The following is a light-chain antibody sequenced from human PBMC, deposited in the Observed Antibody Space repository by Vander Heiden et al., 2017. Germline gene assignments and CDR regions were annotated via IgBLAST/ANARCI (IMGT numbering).Light chain of an antibody. Sequence: DIQLTQSPSSLSASVGDRVTITCRASQGISSYLAWYQQKPGKAPKLLIYAASTLQSGVPSRFSGSGSGTEFTLTISSLQPEDFATYYCQQLNSYPLTFGHGTKVDIK. CDR2: AAS. CDR3: QQLNSYPLT. CDR1: QGISSY. J-gene: IGKJ3*01. V-gene: IGKV1-9*01.